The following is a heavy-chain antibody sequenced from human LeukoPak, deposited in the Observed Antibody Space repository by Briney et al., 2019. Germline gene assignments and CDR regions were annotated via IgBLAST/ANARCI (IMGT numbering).Heavy chain of an antibody. CDR3: ARDGYSFGHDFDY. V-gene: IGHV3-74*01. J-gene: IGHJ4*02. CDR1: GFTFSSYW. Sequence: GGSLRLSCAASGFTFSSYWMPWVRHTPGKGLVWVSRIKGDGSSTSYADSVKGRFTISRDNAKNTLYLQMNSLRAEDTAVYYCARDGYSFGHDFDYLGQGTLVTVSS. CDR2: IKGDGSST. D-gene: IGHD5-18*01.